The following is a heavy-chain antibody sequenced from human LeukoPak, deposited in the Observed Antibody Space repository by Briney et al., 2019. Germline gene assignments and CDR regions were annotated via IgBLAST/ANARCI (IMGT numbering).Heavy chain of an antibody. D-gene: IGHD3-10*01. J-gene: IGHJ4*02. V-gene: IGHV1-69*04. CDR1: GFTFSSYA. CDR3: ARLLPGKGSFTMVRRIFDY. Sequence: GGSLRLSCAASGFTFSSYAISWVRQAPGQGLEWMGRIIPMLGIANYAQKFQGRVTITADKSTSTAYMELSSLRSEDTAVYYCARLLPGKGSFTMVRRIFDYWGQGTLVTVSS. CDR2: IIPMLGIA.